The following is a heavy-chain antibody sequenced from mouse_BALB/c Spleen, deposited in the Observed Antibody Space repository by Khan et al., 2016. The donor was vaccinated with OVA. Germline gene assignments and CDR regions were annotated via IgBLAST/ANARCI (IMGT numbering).Heavy chain of an antibody. J-gene: IGHJ3*01. V-gene: IGHV1-77*01. CDR1: GYTFTDYY. CDR2: ISPGSGDT. Sequence: QVQLKQSGAELARPGASVKLSCKASGYTFTDYYINWVKQRTGQGLEWIGEISPGSGDTYYNEKFKGKATLTADKSSSTAYMQLNSLTSEASAVYFCARRNYFGYTFAYGGQGTLVTVAA. CDR3: ARRNYFGYTFAY. D-gene: IGHD1-2*01.